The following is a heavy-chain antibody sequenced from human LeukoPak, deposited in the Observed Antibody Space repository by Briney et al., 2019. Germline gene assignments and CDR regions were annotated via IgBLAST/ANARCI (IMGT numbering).Heavy chain of an antibody. J-gene: IGHJ4*02. Sequence: AGGSLRLSCVASGFTFSDYWMSLVRQAPGKGLEWVANIKSDESERFFLDSVKGRFTISRDNAKNSVYLQMSSLRAEDTGVYYCATTLNIAPPGHLWGQGALVTVSS. CDR3: ATTLNIAPPGHL. CDR2: IKSDESER. V-gene: IGHV3-7*01. D-gene: IGHD6-13*01. CDR1: GFTFSDYW.